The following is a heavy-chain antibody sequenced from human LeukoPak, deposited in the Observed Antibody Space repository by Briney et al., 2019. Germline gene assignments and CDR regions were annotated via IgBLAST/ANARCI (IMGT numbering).Heavy chain of an antibody. V-gene: IGHV3-7*01. CDR1: GFTFSSYW. CDR2: IKQDGSEK. Sequence: GGSLRLSCAASGFTFSSYWMSWVRQAPGKGLEWVANIKQDGSEKYYVDSVKGRFTISRDNAKNSLHLQMNSLRAEDTAVYYCARDSNPYSSSWYFPGYWGQGTLVTVSS. CDR3: ARDSNPYSSSWYFPGY. D-gene: IGHD6-13*01. J-gene: IGHJ4*02.